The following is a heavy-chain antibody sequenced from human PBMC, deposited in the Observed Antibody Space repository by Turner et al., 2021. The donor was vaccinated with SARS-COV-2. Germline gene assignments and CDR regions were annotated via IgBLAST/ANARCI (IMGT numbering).Heavy chain of an antibody. J-gene: IGHJ5*02. Sequence: EVQLRPSGAEVKKPGESLRLSCKGSGYSFASYWISWVRQMPGKGLGWMGRIDPSDSYTNYSPSIQGNVTITANKSISTAYLQWSSLKAADTAMYYCARHCPRGCAVNLWGQGTLVTVSS. CDR3: ARHCPRGCAVNL. V-gene: IGHV5-10-1*01. CDR2: IDPSDSYT. CDR1: GYSFASYW. D-gene: IGHD6-19*01.